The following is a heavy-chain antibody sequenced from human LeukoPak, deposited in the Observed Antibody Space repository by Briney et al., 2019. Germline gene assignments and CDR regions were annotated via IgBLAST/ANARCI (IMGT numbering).Heavy chain of an antibody. V-gene: IGHV1-18*01. CDR2: ISAYNGNT. CDR1: GYTFTSYG. CDR3: ARDLPDDYVWGSYRGYFDY. J-gene: IGHJ4*02. Sequence: ASVKVSCKASGYTFTSYGISWVRQAPGQGLEWMGWISAYNGNTNYAQKLQGRVTMTTDTSTSTAYMELRSLRSDDTAVYYCARDLPDDYVWGSYRGYFDYWGQGTLVTVSS. D-gene: IGHD3-16*02.